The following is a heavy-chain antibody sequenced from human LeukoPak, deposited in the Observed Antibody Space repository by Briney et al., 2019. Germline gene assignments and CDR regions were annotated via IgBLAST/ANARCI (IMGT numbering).Heavy chain of an antibody. CDR3: ATRGDYSDTSGNSYDALDI. Sequence: SETLSLTCTVSGDSISIYYWSWIRQPAGKGLEWIGRMYTSGTINYKPSLKSRVTMSVDTSKNQFSLKLSSVTAADTAVYYCATRGDYSDTSGNSYDALDIWGQGTMVTVSS. D-gene: IGHD3-22*01. J-gene: IGHJ3*02. CDR2: MYTSGTI. V-gene: IGHV4-4*07. CDR1: GDSISIYY.